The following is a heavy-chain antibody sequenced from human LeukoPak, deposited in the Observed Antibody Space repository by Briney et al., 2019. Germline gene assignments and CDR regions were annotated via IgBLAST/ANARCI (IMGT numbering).Heavy chain of an antibody. V-gene: IGHV4-34*01. Sequence: SETLSLTCAVYGGSFSGYYWSWIRQPPGKGLEWIGEINHSGSTNYNPSLKSRVTISVDTSKNQFSLKLSSVTAADTAAYYCARGHSSSWYYFDYWGQGTLVTVSS. CDR2: INHSGST. CDR3: ARGHSSSWYYFDY. CDR1: GGSFSGYY. D-gene: IGHD6-13*01. J-gene: IGHJ4*02.